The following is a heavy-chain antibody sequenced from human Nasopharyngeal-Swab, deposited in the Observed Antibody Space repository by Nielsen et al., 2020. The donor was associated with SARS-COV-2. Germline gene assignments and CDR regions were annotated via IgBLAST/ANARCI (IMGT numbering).Heavy chain of an antibody. Sequence: LRLSCTVSGGSISSGSYYWSWIRQPAGKGLEWIGRIYTSGSTNYNPSLKSRVTISVDTSKNQFSLKLSSVTAADTAVYYCAREVTNYGMDVWGQGTTVTVSS. J-gene: IGHJ6*02. CDR1: GGSISSGSYY. CDR2: IYTSGST. D-gene: IGHD4-17*01. CDR3: AREVTNYGMDV. V-gene: IGHV4-61*02.